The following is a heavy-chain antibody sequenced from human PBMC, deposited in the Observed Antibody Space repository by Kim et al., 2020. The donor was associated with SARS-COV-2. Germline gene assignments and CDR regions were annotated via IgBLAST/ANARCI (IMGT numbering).Heavy chain of an antibody. CDR2: N. D-gene: IGHD1-26*01. J-gene: IGHJ4*02. V-gene: IGHV4-31*02. Sequence: NYYNPSLKSRVTISVGTAKNQFSLKLSSVTAADTAVYYCAREEGGSYLDYWGQGTLVTVSS. CDR3: AREEGGSYLDY.